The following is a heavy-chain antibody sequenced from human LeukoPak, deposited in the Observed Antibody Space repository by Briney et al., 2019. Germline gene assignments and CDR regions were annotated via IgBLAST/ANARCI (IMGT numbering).Heavy chain of an antibody. V-gene: IGHV4-38-2*02. D-gene: IGHD1-26*01. Sequence: SETLSLTCTVSGYSISSGYYWGWIRQPPGKGLEWIGSIYYSGSTYYNLSLKSRVSISVDTSKNQVSLKLSSVTAADTAVYYCARGSYAYYYMDDWGKGTTVTVSS. J-gene: IGHJ6*03. CDR2: IYYSGST. CDR1: GYSISSGYY. CDR3: ARGSYAYYYMDD.